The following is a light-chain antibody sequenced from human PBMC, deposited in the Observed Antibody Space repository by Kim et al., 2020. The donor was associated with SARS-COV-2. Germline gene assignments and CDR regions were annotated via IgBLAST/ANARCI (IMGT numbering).Light chain of an antibody. J-gene: IGKJ1*01. CDR3: HQTHTTPWT. CDR2: AAS. V-gene: IGKV1-39*01. Sequence: ASVGDRVTVTCRASQSISNYLNWYQQKPGKAPKLLIYAASNLHSGVPSRFSGSGSGTDFTLTISSLQPEDFATYYCHQTHTTPWTFGQGTKVEIK. CDR1: QSISNY.